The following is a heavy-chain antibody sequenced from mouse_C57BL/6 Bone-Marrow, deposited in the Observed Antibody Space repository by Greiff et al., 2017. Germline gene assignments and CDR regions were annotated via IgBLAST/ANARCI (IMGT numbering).Heavy chain of an antibody. CDR2: ISDGGSYT. CDR1: GFTFSSYA. Sequence: EVKLVESGGGLVKPGGSLKLSCAASGFTFSSYAMSWVRQTPEKRLEWVATISDGGSYTYYPDNVKGRFTISRDNAKINLYLQMSHLKSEDTAMYYCARDRIYYGTMDYWGQGTSVTVSS. CDR3: ARDRIYYGTMDY. J-gene: IGHJ4*01. V-gene: IGHV5-4*01. D-gene: IGHD2-1*01.